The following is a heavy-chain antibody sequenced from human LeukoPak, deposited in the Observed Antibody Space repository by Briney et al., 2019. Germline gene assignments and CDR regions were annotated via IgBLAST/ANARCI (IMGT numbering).Heavy chain of an antibody. J-gene: IGHJ6*03. D-gene: IGHD1-1*01. Sequence: SETLSLTCTVSGGSISSYYWSWIRQPAGKGLEWIGRIYTSGSTNYNPSLKSRVTMSVDTSKNQFSLKLSSVTAADTAVYYCARVLQLGYYYYMDVWGKGTTVTVSS. CDR3: ARVLQLGYYYYMDV. V-gene: IGHV4-4*07. CDR2: IYTSGST. CDR1: GGSISSYY.